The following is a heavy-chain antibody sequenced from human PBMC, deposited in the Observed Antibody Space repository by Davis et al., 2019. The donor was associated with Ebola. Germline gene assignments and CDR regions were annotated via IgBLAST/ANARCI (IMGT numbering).Heavy chain of an antibody. D-gene: IGHD5-24*01. CDR3: ARGTDGYNPGGYFDS. Sequence: GESLKISCQGSGYSFTSYWIAWVRQMPGKGLECMGIIYPGDSETRYSPSFQGQVTISADKSITTAYLQWSSLKASDTAMYYCARGTDGYNPGGYFDSWGQGTLVTVSS. J-gene: IGHJ4*02. CDR1: GYSFTSYW. CDR2: IYPGDSET. V-gene: IGHV5-51*01.